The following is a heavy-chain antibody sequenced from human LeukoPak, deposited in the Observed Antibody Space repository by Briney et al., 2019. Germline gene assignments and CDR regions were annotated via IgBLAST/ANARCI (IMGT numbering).Heavy chain of an antibody. D-gene: IGHD3-22*01. V-gene: IGHV3-74*01. CDR1: GFTFSDYW. CDR2: INSDGTTI. CDR3: ASEDYYDSSAYYYRNFQH. J-gene: IGHJ1*01. Sequence: RGGSLRLACAASGFTFSDYWMHWVRQAPGKGLVWVSRINSDGTTINYADSVKGRFSISRDNAKNSLYLQMNSLRAEDTAVYYCASEDYYDSSAYYYRNFQHWGQGTLVTVSS.